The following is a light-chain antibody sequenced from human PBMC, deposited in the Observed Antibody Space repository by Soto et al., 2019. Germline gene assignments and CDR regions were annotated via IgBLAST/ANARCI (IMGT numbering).Light chain of an antibody. Sequence: QSVLTQPDSVSGSPGQSITISCTGTSXDVGGYNYVSWYQQHPGKAPKLVIYEVTKRPSGVSNRFSGSKSGNTASLTISGLQAEDETDYYCSSYTSTNHVVFGGGTKVTVL. J-gene: IGLJ2*01. CDR1: SXDVGGYNY. V-gene: IGLV2-14*01. CDR3: SSYTSTNHVV. CDR2: EVT.